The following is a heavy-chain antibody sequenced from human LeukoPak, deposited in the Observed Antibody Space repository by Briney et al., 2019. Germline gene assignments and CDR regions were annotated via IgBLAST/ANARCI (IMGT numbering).Heavy chain of an antibody. D-gene: IGHD2-15*01. CDR2: ISSPSITI. CDR1: GFTFSSYS. V-gene: IGHV3-48*04. Sequence: GGSLRLSCAASGFTFSSYSLNWVRQAPGKGLEWVSFISSPSITIYYADSVKGRFTISRDNAEKSLYLQMNSLRAEDTAVYYCARDRGGSYSAIDYWGQGTLVTVSS. J-gene: IGHJ4*02. CDR3: ARDRGGSYSAIDY.